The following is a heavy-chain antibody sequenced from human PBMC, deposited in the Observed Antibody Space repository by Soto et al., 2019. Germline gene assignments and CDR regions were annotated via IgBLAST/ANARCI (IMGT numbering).Heavy chain of an antibody. CDR1: GASVTSSTYY. D-gene: IGHD4-17*01. V-gene: IGHV4-39*01. CDR3: ANDYGDYKSYYGMDV. CDR2: IYYSGST. Sequence: QLQLQESGPGLVKPSETLSLTCTVSGASVTSSTYYWGWIRQPPGKGLEWIGSIYYSGSTYYNPSIRSRLTISVDTSKNQVSLKLTSVTAADTAVYYCANDYGDYKSYYGMDVWGQGTTVTVSS. J-gene: IGHJ6*02.